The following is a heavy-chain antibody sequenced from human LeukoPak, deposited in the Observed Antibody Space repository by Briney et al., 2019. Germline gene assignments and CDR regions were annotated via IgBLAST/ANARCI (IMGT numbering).Heavy chain of an antibody. V-gene: IGHV3-30*04. CDR3: AKDDAWLQYGN. D-gene: IGHD5-24*01. Sequence: GGSLRLSCAASGFTSSSYAMHWVRQAPGKGLEWVAVISYDGSNKYYADSVKGRFTISRDNSKGTVYLQMNSLRPEDTAVYYCAKDDAWLQYGNWGRGTLVTVSS. J-gene: IGHJ4*02. CDR2: ISYDGSNK. CDR1: GFTSSSYA.